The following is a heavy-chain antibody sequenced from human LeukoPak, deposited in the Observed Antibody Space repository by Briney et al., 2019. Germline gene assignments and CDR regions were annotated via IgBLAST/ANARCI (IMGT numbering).Heavy chain of an antibody. CDR1: GFTFSSYW. D-gene: IGHD2-8*01. CDR2: INSDGSST. V-gene: IGHV3-74*01. Sequence: GGSLRLSCAASGFTFSSYWMHWVRQAPGKGLVWVSRINSDGSSTSYADSVKGRFTISRDNAKNTLYLQMNSLRAEDTAVYYCARVRRYCTNGVCRDYWGQGTLVTVSS. CDR3: ARVRRYCTNGVCRDY. J-gene: IGHJ4*02.